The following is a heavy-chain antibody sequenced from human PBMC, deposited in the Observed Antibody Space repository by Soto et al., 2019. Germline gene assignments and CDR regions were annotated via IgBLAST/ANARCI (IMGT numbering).Heavy chain of an antibody. CDR2: INPNSGGK. J-gene: IGHJ4*02. Sequence: QVQLVQSGAEAKKPGASVKVSCKASGYTFIAYHIHWLRQAPGQGLEWMGWINPNSGGKNYAQEFQDRVTMTRDTSISTAYMELSRLTSDDTAMYYCAKDHGSGWYEDFDDWGQGTLVTVSP. CDR3: AKDHGSGWYEDFDD. D-gene: IGHD6-19*01. CDR1: GYTFIAYH. V-gene: IGHV1-2*02.